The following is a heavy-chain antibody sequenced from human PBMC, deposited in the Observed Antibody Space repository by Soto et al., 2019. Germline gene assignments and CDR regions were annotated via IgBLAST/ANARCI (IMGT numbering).Heavy chain of an antibody. D-gene: IGHD3-16*02. V-gene: IGHV4-59*01. J-gene: IGHJ5*02. Sequence: QVQLQESGPGLVKPSETLSLTCTVSGGSISSYYWSWIRQPPGKGLEWIGYIYYSGSTNYNPSLRSRVTISGEPSKNQFSLKLSSVTAAATALYCCARTGGGRYYYIWGSYRSWFDPWGQGTLVTVSS. CDR3: ARTGGGRYYYIWGSYRSWFDP. CDR2: IYYSGST. CDR1: GGSISSYY.